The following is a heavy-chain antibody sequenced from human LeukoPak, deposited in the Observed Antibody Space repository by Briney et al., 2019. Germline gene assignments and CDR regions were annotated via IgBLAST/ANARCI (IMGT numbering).Heavy chain of an antibody. CDR3: ARGPAVSSSSGNWFDP. D-gene: IGHD6-6*01. CDR1: GYTFTSYY. J-gene: IGHJ5*02. Sequence: ASVKVSCKASGYTFTSYYMHWVRQAPGQGLEWMGIINPSGGSTSYAQKFQGRVTMTRDMSTSTVYMELSSLRSEDTAVYYCARGPAVSSSSGNWFDPWGQGTLVTVSS. V-gene: IGHV1-46*01. CDR2: INPSGGST.